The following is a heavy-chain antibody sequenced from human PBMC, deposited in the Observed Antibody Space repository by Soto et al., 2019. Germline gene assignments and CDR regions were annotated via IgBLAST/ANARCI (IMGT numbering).Heavy chain of an antibody. Sequence: TLSLTCTVSGGSISSTSYYWAWIRQPPGKGLEWIGSIYYSGSTYYNPSLKSRVTISRDTSKNQFSLKLSPVTAADTAVYYCGRRNNYYDSTGYFYWGQG. CDR1: GGSISSTSYY. CDR3: GRRNNYYDSTGYFY. J-gene: IGHJ4*02. D-gene: IGHD3-22*01. V-gene: IGHV4-39*01. CDR2: IYYSGST.